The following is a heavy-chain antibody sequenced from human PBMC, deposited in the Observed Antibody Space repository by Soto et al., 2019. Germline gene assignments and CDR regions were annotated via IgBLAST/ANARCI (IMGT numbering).Heavy chain of an antibody. Sequence: GGSLRLSCATSGFTFSNFDMHWVRQVPGKGLEWVSAIGAARDPYYLGSVKGRFTISRENAKNSVYLQMNSLRAEDTAVYFCASSAISLKLWHDYWGQGTLVTVSS. V-gene: IGHV3-13*05. CDR3: ASSAISLKLWHDY. CDR2: IGAARDP. J-gene: IGHJ4*02. D-gene: IGHD5-18*01. CDR1: GFTFSNFD.